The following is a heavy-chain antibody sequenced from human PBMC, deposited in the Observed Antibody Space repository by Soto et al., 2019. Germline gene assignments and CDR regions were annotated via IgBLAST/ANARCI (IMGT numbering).Heavy chain of an antibody. Sequence: PGESLKISCKGSGYTFTDYWIGWVRQLPGKGLEWMGIIYPGDSDTRYSPSFQGHVTITVDKSTNTAYLQWNTLRASDTAMYYCARHSSNFRYYYYGMDVWGQGTTVTVSS. CDR3: ARHSSNFRYYYYGMDV. CDR1: GYTFTDYW. D-gene: IGHD6-19*01. V-gene: IGHV5-51*01. CDR2: IYPGDSDT. J-gene: IGHJ6*02.